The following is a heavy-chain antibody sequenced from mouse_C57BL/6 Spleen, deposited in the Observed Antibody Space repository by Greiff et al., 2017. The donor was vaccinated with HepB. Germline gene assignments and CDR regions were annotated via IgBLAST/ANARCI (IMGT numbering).Heavy chain of an antibody. CDR1: GFSLTSYG. V-gene: IGHV2-2*01. CDR3: ARKGNYYGSSYAMDY. CDR2: IWSGGST. D-gene: IGHD1-1*01. Sequence: QVQLQQSGPGLVQPSQSLSITCTVSGFSLTSYGVHWVRQSPGKGLEWLGVIWSGGSTDYNAAIISRLSISKDNSKSQVFFKMNSLQADDTAIYYCARKGNYYGSSYAMDYWGQGTSVTVSS. J-gene: IGHJ4*01.